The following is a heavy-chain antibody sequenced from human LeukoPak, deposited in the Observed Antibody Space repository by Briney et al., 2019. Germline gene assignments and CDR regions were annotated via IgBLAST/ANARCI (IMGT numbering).Heavy chain of an antibody. Sequence: SVKVSCKASGGTFSSYAISWVRQAPGQGLEWMGRIIPIFGIANYAQKFQGRVTITADKSTSTAYMELSSLRSEDTAVYYCARDGNWGGDCYSMDVWGQGTTVTVSS. CDR3: ARDGNWGGDCYSMDV. J-gene: IGHJ6*02. D-gene: IGHD2-21*02. CDR2: IIPIFGIA. V-gene: IGHV1-69*04. CDR1: GGTFSSYA.